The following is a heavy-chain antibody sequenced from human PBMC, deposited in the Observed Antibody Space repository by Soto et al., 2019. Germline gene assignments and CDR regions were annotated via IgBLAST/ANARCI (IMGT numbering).Heavy chain of an antibody. V-gene: IGHV3-74*01. CDR2: IRGDGSST. CDR1: GFTFSFYW. CDR3: ARGVSSGWDYYFDY. Sequence: EVQLVESGGGLVQPGGSLRLFCAASGFTFSFYWMHWVRQAPGKGLVWVSRIRGDGSSTSYADSLKGRFTISRDNAKNTVYVQMNSLRVEDTAVYYCARGVSSGWDYYFDYWGQGTLVTVSS. D-gene: IGHD6-19*01. J-gene: IGHJ4*02.